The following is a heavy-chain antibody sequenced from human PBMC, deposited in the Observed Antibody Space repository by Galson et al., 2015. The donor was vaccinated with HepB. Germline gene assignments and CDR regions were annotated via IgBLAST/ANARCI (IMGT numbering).Heavy chain of an antibody. CDR2: ISYDGSNK. J-gene: IGHJ2*01. D-gene: IGHD3-22*01. CDR1: GFTFSSYA. CDR3: ARPNYDSSGYPWYFDL. Sequence: SLRLSCAASGFTFSSYAMHWVRQAPGKGLEWVAVISYDGSNKYYADSVKGRFTISRDNSKNTLYLQMNSLRAEDTAVYYCARPNYDSSGYPWYFDLWGRGTLVTVSS. V-gene: IGHV3-30*04.